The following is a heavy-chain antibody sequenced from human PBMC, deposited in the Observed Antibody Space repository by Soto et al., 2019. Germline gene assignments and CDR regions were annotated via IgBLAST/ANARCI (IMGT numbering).Heavy chain of an antibody. CDR3: ALRGPLNWFDP. Sequence: EVQLLESGGNLVQPGGSLRLSCAASGFTFTTYAMSWVRQVPGRGLEWVSLISGSGATTYYADSVKGRFTISRDNSKNTLYLQLNSLRADDTAVYYCALRGPLNWFDPWGQGTLVTVSS. CDR1: GFTFTTYA. CDR2: ISGSGATT. V-gene: IGHV3-23*01. J-gene: IGHJ5*02. D-gene: IGHD3-10*01.